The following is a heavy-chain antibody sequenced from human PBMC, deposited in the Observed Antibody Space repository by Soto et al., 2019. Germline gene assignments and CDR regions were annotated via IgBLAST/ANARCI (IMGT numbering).Heavy chain of an antibody. J-gene: IGHJ6*02. D-gene: IGHD2-15*01. CDR3: ARQDCSGGSCHDYYYGMDV. V-gene: IGHV5-51*01. CDR2: IYPGDSDT. CDR1: GYSFTSYW. Sequence: GESLKISCKGSGYSFTSYWIGWVRQMPGKGLEWMGIIYPGDSDTRYSPSFQGQVTISADKSISTAYLQWSSLKASDTAMYYCARQDCSGGSCHDYYYGMDVWGQGTTVTVSS.